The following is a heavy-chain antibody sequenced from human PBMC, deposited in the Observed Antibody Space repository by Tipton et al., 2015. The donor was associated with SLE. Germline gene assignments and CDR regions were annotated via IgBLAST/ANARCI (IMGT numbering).Heavy chain of an antibody. CDR2: IYYRGSPYYRKST. J-gene: IGHJ2*01. Sequence: TLSLTCTVSGDSINNGGYYWSWIRLTPGKGLEWIGDIYYRGSPYYRKSTTYNPSLESRATMSLDTPKNQFSLKLSSATAADTAVYYCAKADGVVGGQVPYWYFDLWGRGTLVSVSS. CDR3: AKADGVVGGQVPYWYFDL. CDR1: GDSINNGGYY. D-gene: IGHD1-26*01. V-gene: IGHV4-61*08.